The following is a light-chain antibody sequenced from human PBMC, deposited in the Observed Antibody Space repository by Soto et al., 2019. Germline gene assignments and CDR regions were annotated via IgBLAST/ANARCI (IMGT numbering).Light chain of an antibody. CDR3: QTWGTGTHVV. J-gene: IGLJ2*01. CDR2: VNTDGSH. V-gene: IGLV4-69*01. CDR1: SGHSNFA. Sequence: QLVLTQSPSASASLGASVKLTCTLSSGHSNFAIAWHQQQPDRGPRYLMKVNTDGSHDKGDRIPDRFSGSTSGAERFLTISSLQSEDEADYYCQTWGTGTHVVFGGGTKVTVL.